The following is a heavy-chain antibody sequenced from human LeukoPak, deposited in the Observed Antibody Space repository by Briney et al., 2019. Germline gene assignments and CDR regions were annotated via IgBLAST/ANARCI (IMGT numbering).Heavy chain of an antibody. CDR1: GGSISSSSYY. CDR3: ARDGRIAAAGPRGDY. D-gene: IGHD6-13*01. J-gene: IGHJ4*02. Sequence: SETLSLTCTVSGGSISSSSYYWGWLRQPPGKGLEWIGSIYYSGSTYYNPSLKSRVTISVDTSKNQFSLKLSSVTAADTAVYYCARDGRIAAAGPRGDYWGQGTLVTVSS. CDR2: IYYSGST. V-gene: IGHV4-39*07.